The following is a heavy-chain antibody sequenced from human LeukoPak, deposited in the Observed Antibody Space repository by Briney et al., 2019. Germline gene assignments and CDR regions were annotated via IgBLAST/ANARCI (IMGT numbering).Heavy chain of an antibody. CDR1: GYTFTGYY. CDR2: INPNSGGT. Sequence: GASVKVSCKASGYTFTGYYMHWVRQAPGQGLEWMGWINPNSGGTNYAQQFQGRVTMTRDTSISTAYMELSRLRSDDTAVYYCARDLVSNPYDSSGYYYLVLGYWGQGTLVTVSS. J-gene: IGHJ4*02. V-gene: IGHV1-2*02. CDR3: ARDLVSNPYDSSGYYYLVLGY. D-gene: IGHD3-22*01.